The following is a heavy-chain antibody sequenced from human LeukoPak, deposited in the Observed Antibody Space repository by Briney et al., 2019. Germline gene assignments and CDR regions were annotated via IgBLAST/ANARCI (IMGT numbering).Heavy chain of an antibody. CDR1: GGSISSGGYY. CDR3: ARGGGAKEYFQH. V-gene: IGHV4-31*03. D-gene: IGHD3-16*01. CDR2: IYYSGST. Sequence: SETLSLTCTVSGGSISSGGYYWSWIRQHPGQGLEWIGYIYYSGSTYYNPSLKSRVTISVDTSKNQFSLKLSSLTAADTAVYYCARGGGAKEYFQHWGQGTLVTVSS. J-gene: IGHJ1*01.